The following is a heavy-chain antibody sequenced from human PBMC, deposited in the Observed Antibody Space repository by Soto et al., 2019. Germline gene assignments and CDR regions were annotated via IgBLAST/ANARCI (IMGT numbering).Heavy chain of an antibody. V-gene: IGHV4-39*01. CDR1: GGSISSSSYY. J-gene: IGHJ4*02. Sequence: QLQLQESGPGLVKPSETLSLTCTVSGGSISSSSYYWGWIRQPPGKGLEWIGSIYYSGSTYYNPSLKSRVTISVDTSKNQFSLKLSSVTATDTAVYYCARPIVGGVADFDYWGQGTLVTVSS. D-gene: IGHD6-19*01. CDR2: IYYSGST. CDR3: ARPIVGGVADFDY.